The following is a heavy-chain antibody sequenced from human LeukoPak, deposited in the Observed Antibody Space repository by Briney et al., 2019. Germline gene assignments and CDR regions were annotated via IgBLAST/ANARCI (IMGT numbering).Heavy chain of an antibody. CDR2: IRYDGSNK. CDR1: GFTFSSYG. J-gene: IGHJ4*02. CDR3: AKDGYDFWSGYSDYDQLFDY. V-gene: IGHV3-30*02. D-gene: IGHD3-3*01. Sequence: PGGSLRLSCAASGFTFSSYGMHWVRQAPGKGLEWVAFIRYDGSNKYYADSVKGRFTISRDNSKNTLYLQMNSLRAEDTAVYYCAKDGYDFWSGYSDYDQLFDYWGQGTLVTVSS.